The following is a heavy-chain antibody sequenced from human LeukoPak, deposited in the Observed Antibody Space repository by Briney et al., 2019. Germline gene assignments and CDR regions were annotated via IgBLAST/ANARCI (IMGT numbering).Heavy chain of an antibody. Sequence: GGSLRLSCAASGFTFDDYAMHWVRQAPGKGLEWVSGISWNSGSIGYADSVKGRFTISRDNAKNSLYLQMNSLRAEDTALYYCAKGPGSRLGADRYFDYWGQGTLVTVSS. CDR2: ISWNSGSI. CDR1: GFTFDDYA. D-gene: IGHD3-10*01. J-gene: IGHJ4*02. V-gene: IGHV3-9*01. CDR3: AKGPGSRLGADRYFDY.